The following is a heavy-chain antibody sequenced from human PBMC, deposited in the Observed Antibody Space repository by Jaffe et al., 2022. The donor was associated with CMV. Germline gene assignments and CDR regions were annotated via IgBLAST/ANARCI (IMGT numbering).Heavy chain of an antibody. D-gene: IGHD1-1*01. Sequence: QVQLQESGPGLVKPSETLSLTCTVSGASINTHFWSWIRQPAEKRMEWIGRIYITGSTNYNPSLKSRVTMSIDTSKNQFSLKLSSVTAADTAVYYCARGLEPLAGVYYFDYWGQGTLVTVSS. V-gene: IGHV4-4*07. CDR2: IYITGST. CDR3: ARGLEPLAGVYYFDY. CDR1: GASINTHF. J-gene: IGHJ4*02.